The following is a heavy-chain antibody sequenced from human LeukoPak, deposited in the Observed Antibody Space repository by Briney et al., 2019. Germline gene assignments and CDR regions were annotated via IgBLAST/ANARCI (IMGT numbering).Heavy chain of an antibody. CDR3: ARVIRSSWREQTFDY. CDR2: IYYSGST. D-gene: IGHD6-13*01. V-gene: IGHV4-59*12. Sequence: SETLSLTCTVSGGSISSYYWSWIRQPPGKGLEWIGYIYYSGSTNYNPSLKSRVTISVDTSKNQFSLKLSSVTAADTAVYYCARVIRSSWREQTFDYWGQGTLVTVSS. CDR1: GGSISSYY. J-gene: IGHJ4*02.